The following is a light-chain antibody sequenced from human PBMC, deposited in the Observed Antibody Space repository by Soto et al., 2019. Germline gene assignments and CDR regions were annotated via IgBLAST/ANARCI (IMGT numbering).Light chain of an antibody. CDR1: QSVSTD. CDR3: QQYANSPKT. Sequence: EIVLTQSPGTLSLSPGDRAILSCRASQSVSTDLAWYQQKPGQAPRLLIYGASSRATGIPDRFSGSGSGTDFTLIVSRLEPEDFAVYHCQQYANSPKTFGQGTKVEIK. V-gene: IGKV3-20*01. CDR2: GAS. J-gene: IGKJ1*01.